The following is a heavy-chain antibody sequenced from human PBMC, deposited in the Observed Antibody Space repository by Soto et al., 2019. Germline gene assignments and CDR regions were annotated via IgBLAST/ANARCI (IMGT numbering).Heavy chain of an antibody. Sequence: GGSLRLSCAASGFTFGYYWMSWVRQAPGKGLEWLATIKMDASEKKYVDSVKGRFTISRDDSNNTLYLQMNSLKTEDTAVYYCSTGRSTYGLDSWGQGTLVTVSS. J-gene: IGHJ4*02. V-gene: IGHV3-7*03. CDR3: STGRSTYGLDS. D-gene: IGHD5-18*01. CDR2: IKMDASEK. CDR1: GFTFGYYW.